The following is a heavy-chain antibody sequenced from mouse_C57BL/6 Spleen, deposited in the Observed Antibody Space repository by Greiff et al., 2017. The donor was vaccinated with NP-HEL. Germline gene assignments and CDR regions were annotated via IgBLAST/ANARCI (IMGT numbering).Heavy chain of an antibody. D-gene: IGHD1-1*01. Sequence: EVMLVESGGGLVQPGGSMKLSCAASGFTFSDAWMDWVRQSPEKGLEWVAEIRNKANNHATYYAESVKGRFIISRDDSKSSVYLQLNSLRAEDTGIYYCTRAVLLRFYFDYRGQGTALTVSS. V-gene: IGHV6-6*01. CDR2: IRNKANNHAT. CDR1: GFTFSDAW. CDR3: TRAVLLRFYFDY. J-gene: IGHJ2*01.